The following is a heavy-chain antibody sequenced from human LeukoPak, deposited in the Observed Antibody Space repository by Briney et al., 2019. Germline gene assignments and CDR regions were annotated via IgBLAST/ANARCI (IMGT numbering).Heavy chain of an antibody. D-gene: IGHD1-14*01. CDR3: AKKRTGGFDY. J-gene: IGHJ4*02. Sequence: GGSLRLSCAASGFTFDDYAMHWVRQAPGKGLEWVSGISWNSGSIGYADSVKGRFTISRDNAKNSLYLQMNSLRAEDTALYYCAKKRTGGFDYWGQGTLVTVSS. CDR1: GFTFDDYA. V-gene: IGHV3-9*01. CDR2: ISWNSGSI.